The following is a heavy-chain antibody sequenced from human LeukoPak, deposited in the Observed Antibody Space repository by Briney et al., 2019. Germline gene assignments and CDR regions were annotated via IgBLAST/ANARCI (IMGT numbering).Heavy chain of an antibody. CDR1: GGTFSSYT. V-gene: IGHV1-69*04. CDR2: IIPILGIA. CDR3: ARDLSLYDSSGYLFDY. D-gene: IGHD3-22*01. Sequence: SVKVSCKASGGTFSSYTISWVRQAPGQWLEWMGRIIPILGIANYAQKFQGRVTITADKSTSTAYMELSSLRSEDTAVYYCARDLSLYDSSGYLFDYWGQGTLVTVSS. J-gene: IGHJ4*02.